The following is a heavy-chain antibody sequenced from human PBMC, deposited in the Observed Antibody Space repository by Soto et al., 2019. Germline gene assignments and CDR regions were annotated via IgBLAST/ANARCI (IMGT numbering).Heavy chain of an antibody. CDR2: IYYIGST. CDR3: AKGGPSSQWFDP. J-gene: IGHJ5*02. CDR1: GGSISGFY. Sequence: PSETLSLTCTVSGGSISGFYWSWIRQPPRKAPEWIGYIYYIGSTNYNPSLRSRVTISVDTSRNQFSLKMTSLTAADTAVYYCAKGGPSSQWFDPWGQGTLVTVSS. V-gene: IGHV4-59*01. D-gene: IGHD6-13*01.